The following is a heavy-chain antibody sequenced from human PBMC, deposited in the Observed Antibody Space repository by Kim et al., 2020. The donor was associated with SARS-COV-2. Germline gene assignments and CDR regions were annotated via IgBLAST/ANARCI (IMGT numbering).Heavy chain of an antibody. V-gene: IGHV4-39*01. CDR3: ARSWGYYTDRDAFDI. J-gene: IGHJ3*02. D-gene: IGHD3-3*01. CDR1: GGSISSSSYY. CDR2: IYYSGST. Sequence: SETLSLTCTVSGGSISSSSYYWGWIRQPPGKGLEWIGSIYYSGSTYYNPSLKSRVTISVDTSKNQFSLKLSSVTAADTAVYYCARSWGYYTDRDAFDIWGQGTMVTVSS.